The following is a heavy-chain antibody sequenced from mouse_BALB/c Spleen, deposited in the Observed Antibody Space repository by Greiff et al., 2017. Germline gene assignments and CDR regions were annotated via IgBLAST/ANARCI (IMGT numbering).Heavy chain of an antibody. CDR3: ARDGNYYAMDY. Sequence: EVQVVESGGGLVQPGGSLRLSCATSGFTFSDYYMEWVRQPPGKRLEWIAASRNKANDYTTEYSASVKGRFIVSRDTSQSILYLQMNALRAEDTAIYYCARDGNYYAMDYWGQGTSVTVSS. J-gene: IGHJ4*01. V-gene: IGHV7-1*02. CDR2: SRNKANDYTT. D-gene: IGHD2-1*01. CDR1: GFTFSDYY.